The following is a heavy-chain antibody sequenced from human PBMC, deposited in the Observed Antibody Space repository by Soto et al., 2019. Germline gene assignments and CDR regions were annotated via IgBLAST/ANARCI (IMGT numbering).Heavy chain of an antibody. CDR3: AADVIAVAGDFDH. CDR2: IVVGSGHQ. J-gene: IGHJ4*02. CDR1: GLTFANSA. V-gene: IGHV1-58*01. Sequence: GAPWKASGKASGLTFANSAVQGGRQSRGQRLEWMGWIVVGSGHQNLAQKFQDRVTLTRDMSAGTAYMELSSLRSEDTAVYYCAADVIAVAGDFDHWGQGTQVTVSS. D-gene: IGHD6-19*01.